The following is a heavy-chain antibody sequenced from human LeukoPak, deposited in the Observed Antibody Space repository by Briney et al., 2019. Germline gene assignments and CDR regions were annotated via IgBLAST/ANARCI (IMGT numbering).Heavy chain of an antibody. V-gene: IGHV4-59*01. D-gene: IGHD5-24*01. J-gene: IGHJ3*02. CDR2: IYYSGST. CDR1: GGSISSYY. CDR3: ARAERGWLQTPGCAFDI. Sequence: SETLSLTCTVSGGSISSYYWSWIRQPPGKGLEWIGYIYYSGSTNYNPSLKSRVTISVDTSKNQFSLKLSSVAAADTAVYYCARAERGWLQTPGCAFDIWGQGTMVTVSS.